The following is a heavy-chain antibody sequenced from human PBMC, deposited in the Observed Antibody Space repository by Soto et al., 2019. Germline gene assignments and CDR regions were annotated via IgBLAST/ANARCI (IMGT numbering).Heavy chain of an antibody. D-gene: IGHD6-19*01. Sequence: QVQLVESGGGVVQPGRSLRLSCAASGFTFSSYSMHWVRQAPGKGLEWVAVISYDGSNKYYADSVKGRFTISRDNSKNTLYLQMNSLRAEDTAVYYCAKGKPRLLVAVALGFGGQGTLVTVSS. CDR2: ISYDGSNK. J-gene: IGHJ4*02. CDR1: GFTFSSYS. V-gene: IGHV3-30*18. CDR3: AKGKPRLLVAVALGF.